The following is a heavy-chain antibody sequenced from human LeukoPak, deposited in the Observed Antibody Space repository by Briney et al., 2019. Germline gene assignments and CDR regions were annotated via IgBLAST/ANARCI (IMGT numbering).Heavy chain of an antibody. J-gene: IGHJ4*02. CDR2: ISYDGSNK. V-gene: IGHV3-30*18. Sequence: GGSLRLSCAASGFTFSSYGMHWVRQAPGKGLEWVAVISYDGSNKYYADSVKGRFTISRDNSKNTLYLQKNSLRAEDTAVYYCAKGAATPDYWGQGTLVTVSS. CDR3: AKGAATPDY. CDR1: GFTFSSYG.